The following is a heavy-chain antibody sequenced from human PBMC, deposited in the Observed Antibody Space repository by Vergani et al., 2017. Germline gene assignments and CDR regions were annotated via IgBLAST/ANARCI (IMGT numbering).Heavy chain of an antibody. D-gene: IGHD3-22*01. V-gene: IGHV4-30-4*08. CDR1: GDSSNNDDYY. CDR2: IYYSGST. J-gene: IGHJ4*02. Sequence: QLQLQQSGPGLVQPSQTLSLTCIVSGDSSNNDDYYWSWLRQPPGKGLEWIGYIYYSGSTYQNPSLESRLTMSLDTSRNQFSLNLISVTAGDTAVYYCARVAGGSGGYYLGWGQGTPVTVSS. CDR3: ARVAGGSGGYYLG.